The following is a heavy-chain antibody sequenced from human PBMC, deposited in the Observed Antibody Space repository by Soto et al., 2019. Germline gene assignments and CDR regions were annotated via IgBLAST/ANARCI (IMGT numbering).Heavy chain of an antibody. CDR1: GFTFSSYW. Sequence: VQLVESGGGLVQPGGSLRLSCAASGFTFSSYWMSWVRQAPGKGLEWVANIKQDGSEKYYVDSVKGRFTISRDNAKNSLYLQMNSLRAEDTAVYYCARDQRYDFWSGYYYYMDVWGKGTTVTVSS. D-gene: IGHD3-3*01. J-gene: IGHJ6*03. CDR2: IKQDGSEK. CDR3: ARDQRYDFWSGYYYYMDV. V-gene: IGHV3-7*01.